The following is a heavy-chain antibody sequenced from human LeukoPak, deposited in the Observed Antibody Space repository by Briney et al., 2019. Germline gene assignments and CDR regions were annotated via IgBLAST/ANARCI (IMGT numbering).Heavy chain of an antibody. CDR1: GGSISSSSYY. CDR2: IYYSGST. V-gene: IGHV4-39*01. D-gene: IGHD6-19*01. Sequence: SETLSLTCTVSGGSISSSSYYWGWIRQPPGKGLEWIGSIYYSGSTYYNPSLKSRVTISVDTSKNQFSLKLSSVTAADTAVYYCARQVGSSGWYPYNWFDPWGQGTLVTVSS. CDR3: ARQVGSSGWYPYNWFDP. J-gene: IGHJ5*02.